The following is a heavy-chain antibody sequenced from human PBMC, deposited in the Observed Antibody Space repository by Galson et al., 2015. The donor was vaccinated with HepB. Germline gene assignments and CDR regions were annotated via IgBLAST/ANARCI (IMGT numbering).Heavy chain of an antibody. CDR3: VPEIGAKDFAH. J-gene: IGHJ1*01. CDR1: GFTFSSHA. Sequence: SLRLSCAASGFTFSSHAMHWVRQAPGKGLEWVAVISYDGTYKNYADSVKGRFTISRDSSENTLYFQMNSLRPEDTAVHFCVPEIGAKDFAHWGRGILVTVS. D-gene: IGHD1-26*01. CDR2: ISYDGTYK. V-gene: IGHV3-30*04.